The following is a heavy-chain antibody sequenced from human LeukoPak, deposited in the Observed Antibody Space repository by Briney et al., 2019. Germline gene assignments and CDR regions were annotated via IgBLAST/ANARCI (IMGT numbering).Heavy chain of an antibody. Sequence: SETLSLTCTVSGGSISSYYWSWIRQPPGKGLEWIGYIYYSGSTNYNPSLKSRVTISVDTSKNQFSLKLSSVTAADTAVHYCARDNYGDYPDSYNWFDPWGQGTLVTVSS. J-gene: IGHJ5*02. CDR1: GGSISSYY. D-gene: IGHD4-17*01. CDR2: IYYSGST. V-gene: IGHV4-59*01. CDR3: ARDNYGDYPDSYNWFDP.